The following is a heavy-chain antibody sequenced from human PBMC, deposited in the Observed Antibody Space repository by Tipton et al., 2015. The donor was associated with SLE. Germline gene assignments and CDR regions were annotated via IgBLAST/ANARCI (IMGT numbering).Heavy chain of an antibody. CDR2: IKQDGSEK. CDR3: TRDRLETAGTSDY. Sequence: SLRLSCAASGFTLSSYWMSWVRQAPGKGLERVANIKQDGSEKYYVDSVKGRFTISRDNAKNSLYLQMNSLRAEDTAVYYCTRDRLETAGTSDYWGQGTLVTVSS. V-gene: IGHV3-7*01. CDR1: GFTLSSYW. J-gene: IGHJ4*02. D-gene: IGHD6-13*01.